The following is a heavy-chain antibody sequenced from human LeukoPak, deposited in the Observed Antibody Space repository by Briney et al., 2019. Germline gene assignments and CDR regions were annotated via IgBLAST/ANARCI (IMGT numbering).Heavy chain of an antibody. Sequence: PSETLSLTCTVSGYSISSGYYWGWIRQPPGKGLEWIGSIYYSGSTYYNPSLKSRVTISVDTSKNQFSPKLSSVTAADTAVYYCARVWYYYGSGSYYRSFWFDPWGQGTLVTVSS. CDR3: ARVWYYYGSGSYYRSFWFDP. D-gene: IGHD3-10*01. J-gene: IGHJ5*02. CDR2: IYYSGST. CDR1: GYSISSGYY. V-gene: IGHV4-38-2*02.